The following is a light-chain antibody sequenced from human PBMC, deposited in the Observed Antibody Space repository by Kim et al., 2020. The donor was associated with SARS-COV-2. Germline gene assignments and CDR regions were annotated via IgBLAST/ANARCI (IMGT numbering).Light chain of an antibody. J-gene: IGKJ1*01. Sequence: ASVGDRVTITCRASQSVDRYLNWYQHKSGQAPKLLISAAFRLQSGVPSRFRGSGSGAYFTLTISSLQPEDFAVYYCQQSYTSQWTFGQGTKVDIK. V-gene: IGKV1-39*01. CDR2: AAF. CDR1: QSVDRY. CDR3: QQSYTSQWT.